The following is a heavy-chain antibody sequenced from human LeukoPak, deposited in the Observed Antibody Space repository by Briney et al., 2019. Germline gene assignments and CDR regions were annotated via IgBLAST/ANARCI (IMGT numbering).Heavy chain of an antibody. CDR3: ARRYCSTCPTGHAFDL. Sequence: GRSLRLSCAASGFTFSSYAMHWVRQAPGKGLEWVAVISYDGSNKYYADSVKGRFTISRDNSKNTLYLQLNSLRAEDTAVYFCARRYCSTCPTGHAFDLWGQGTVVTVSS. CDR2: ISYDGSNK. J-gene: IGHJ3*01. CDR1: GFTFSSYA. V-gene: IGHV3-30*14. D-gene: IGHD2-2*01.